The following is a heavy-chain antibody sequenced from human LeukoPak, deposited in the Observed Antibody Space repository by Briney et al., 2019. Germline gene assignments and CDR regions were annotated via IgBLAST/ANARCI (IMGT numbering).Heavy chain of an antibody. D-gene: IGHD1-26*01. CDR1: GGFNTHYY. CDR2: IYYSGST. V-gene: IGHV4-59*01. Sequence: SETLSLTCSVSGGFNTHYYWTWIRQPPGKGLEWIGYIYYSGSTNYNPSLKSRVTISVDTSENQFSLKLSSVTAADTAVYYCASNAVGATKAYYFDYWGQGTLVTVSS. J-gene: IGHJ4*02. CDR3: ASNAVGATKAYYFDY.